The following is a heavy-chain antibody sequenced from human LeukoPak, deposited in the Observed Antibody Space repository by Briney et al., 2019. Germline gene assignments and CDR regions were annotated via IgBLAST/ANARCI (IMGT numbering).Heavy chain of an antibody. V-gene: IGHV4-30-4*07. Sequence: SETLSLTCAVSGGSISSGGYSWSWIRQPPGKGLEWIGYIYYSGSTYYNPSLKSRVTISVDTSKNQFSLKLSSVTAADTAVYYCGVRGVIRVVHYMDVWGKGTTVTVSS. CDR2: IYYSGST. CDR3: GVRGVIRVVHYMDV. J-gene: IGHJ6*03. CDR1: GGSISSGGYS. D-gene: IGHD3-10*01.